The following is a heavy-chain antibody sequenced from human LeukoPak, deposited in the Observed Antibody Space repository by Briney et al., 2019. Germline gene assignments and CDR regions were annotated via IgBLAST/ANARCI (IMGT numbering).Heavy chain of an antibody. Sequence: GGSLRLSCAASGFTFSSYWMHWVRQAPGKGLVWVSRINSDARSTSYADSVKGRFTISRDNAKNTLYLQMNSLRAEDTAVYYCARGADTGYSSDSWSQGTLVTVSS. CDR1: GFTFSSYW. J-gene: IGHJ5*02. CDR3: ARGADTGYSSDS. V-gene: IGHV3-74*01. D-gene: IGHD6-19*01. CDR2: INSDARST.